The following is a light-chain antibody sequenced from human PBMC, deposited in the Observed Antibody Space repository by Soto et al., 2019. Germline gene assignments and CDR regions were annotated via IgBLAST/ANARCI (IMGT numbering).Light chain of an antibody. CDR2: GAS. CDR3: HQYGTAPLT. V-gene: IGKV3-20*01. J-gene: IGKJ3*01. Sequence: EVVLTQSPGPLSLSPGERATLSCRASQRVAVNYLAWYQQKRGQAPRLLIYGASSRATGIPDRFSGSGSGTDFTLTISRREPEDFAVYYCHQYGTAPLTFGPGTKVDIK. CDR1: QRVAVNY.